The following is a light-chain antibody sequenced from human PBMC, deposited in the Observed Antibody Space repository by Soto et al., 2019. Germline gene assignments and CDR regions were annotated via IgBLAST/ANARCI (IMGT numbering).Light chain of an antibody. J-gene: IGLJ1*01. CDR1: SSDVGGYNY. V-gene: IGLV2-14*03. CDR3: RSYRTSNTRQIV. CDR2: DAS. Sequence: QSVLTQPASVSGSPGQSITISCTGTSSDVGGYNYVSWYQHHPGKAPKLMIYDASNRPSGVSNRFSGSKSGNTASLSISGLQPEDEADYYCRSYRTSNTRQIVCGTGTKVTV.